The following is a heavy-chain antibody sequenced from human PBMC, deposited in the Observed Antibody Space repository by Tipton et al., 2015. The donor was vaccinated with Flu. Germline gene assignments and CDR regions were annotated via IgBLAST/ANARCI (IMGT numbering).Heavy chain of an antibody. CDR2: IRGSGGST. CDR3: STDLDESWSGNYREGS. D-gene: IGHD3-3*01. V-gene: IGHV3-23*01. Sequence: SLRLSCAASGFTFNNYAMNWVRQAPGKGPEWVSGIRGSGGSTFYADAVKGRFTISRDNSKNTLYLQMNSLQIEDTAVYYCSTDLDESWSGNYREGSWGQGTLVTVSS. J-gene: IGHJ4*02. CDR1: GFTFNNYA.